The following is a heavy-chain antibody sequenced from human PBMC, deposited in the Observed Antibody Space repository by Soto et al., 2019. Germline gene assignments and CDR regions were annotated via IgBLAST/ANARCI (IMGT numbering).Heavy chain of an antibody. J-gene: IGHJ4*02. CDR3: AREYNWNYQGLTVY. V-gene: IGHV1-2*02. CDR1: GYRFIDYF. CDR2: INPKSGGT. D-gene: IGHD1-7*01. Sequence: ASVKVSCKASGYRFIDYFMHWVRRAPGQGLEWMGWINPKSGGTKIAQKFQGRTTMTRDTSINTVFMELSRLTSDDTAVYFCAREYNWNYQGLTVYWGRRPLVTLST.